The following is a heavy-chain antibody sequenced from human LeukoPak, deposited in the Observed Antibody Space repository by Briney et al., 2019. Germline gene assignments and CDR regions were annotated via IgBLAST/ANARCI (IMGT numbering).Heavy chain of an antibody. V-gene: IGHV1-8*01. CDR3: ARDSFAYYDFWSGYLTEYYFDY. Sequence: ASVKVSCKASGHTFTSYDINWVRQATGQGLEWMGWMNPNSGNTGYAQKFQGRVTMTRNTSISTAYMELSSLRSEDTAVYYCARDSFAYYDFWSGYLTEYYFDYWGQGTLVTVSS. CDR2: MNPNSGNT. J-gene: IGHJ4*02. D-gene: IGHD3-3*01. CDR1: GHTFTSYD.